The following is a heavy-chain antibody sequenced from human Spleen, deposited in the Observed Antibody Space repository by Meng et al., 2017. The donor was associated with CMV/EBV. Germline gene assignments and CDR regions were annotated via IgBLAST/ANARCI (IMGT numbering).Heavy chain of an antibody. J-gene: IGHJ4*02. CDR1: FTFSNAW. V-gene: IGHV3-15*01. CDR2: IKSKTDGGTT. D-gene: IGHD6-19*01. CDR3: TTRGASVWQWLATFDY. Sequence: FTFSNAWMSWVRQAPGKGLEWVGRIKSKTDGGTTDYAAPVKGRFTISRDDSKNTLYLQMNSLKIEDTAVYYCTTRGASVWQWLATFDYWGQGTLVTVSS.